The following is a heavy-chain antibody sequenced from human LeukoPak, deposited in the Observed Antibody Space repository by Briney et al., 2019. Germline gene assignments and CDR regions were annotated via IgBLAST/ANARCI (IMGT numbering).Heavy chain of an antibody. J-gene: IGHJ3*02. CDR3: ASSGYCTNGVCSGPHAFDI. Sequence: GASVKVSCKASGYTFTSYDINWVRQATGQGLEWMGWMNPNSGNTGYAQKLQGRVTMTTDTSTSTAYMELRSLRSDDTAVYYCASSGYCTNGVCSGPHAFDIWGQGTMVTVSS. CDR1: GYTFTSYD. CDR2: MNPNSGNT. V-gene: IGHV1-8*01. D-gene: IGHD2-8*01.